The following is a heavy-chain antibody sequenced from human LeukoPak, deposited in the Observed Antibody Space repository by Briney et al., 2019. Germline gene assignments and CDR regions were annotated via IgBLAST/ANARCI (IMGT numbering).Heavy chain of an antibody. CDR1: GNTFSTYS. CDR2: ISRSSRYI. V-gene: IGHV3-21*01. CDR3: ARDLFCSYGVCPV. J-gene: IGHJ6*02. Sequence: GGSLRLSCAASGNTFSTYSMNWVRPAPGKGLEWVSSISRSSRYIYYADSVKGRFTISRDDAKNSLFLQMNSLRADDTAVYYCARDLFCSYGVCPVWGQGTTVTVSS. D-gene: IGHD2-8*01.